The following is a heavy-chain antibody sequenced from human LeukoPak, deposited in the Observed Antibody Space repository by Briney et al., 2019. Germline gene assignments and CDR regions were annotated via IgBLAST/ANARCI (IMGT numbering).Heavy chain of an antibody. Sequence: SETLSLTCTVSGYSISSGYYWGWIRQPPGKGLEWIGSIYHSGSTYYNPSLKSRVTISVDTSKNQFSLKQNSVTAADTAVYYCARSLSSGWFPFDYWGQGTLVTVSS. CDR3: ARSLSSGWFPFDY. CDR2: IYHSGST. J-gene: IGHJ4*02. D-gene: IGHD6-19*01. CDR1: GYSISSGYY. V-gene: IGHV4-38-2*02.